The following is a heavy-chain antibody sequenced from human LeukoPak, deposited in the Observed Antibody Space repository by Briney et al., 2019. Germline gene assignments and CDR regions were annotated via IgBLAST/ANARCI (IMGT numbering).Heavy chain of an antibody. J-gene: IGHJ6*03. CDR1: GYTFTGYY. CDR2: INPNSGGT. V-gene: IGHV1-2*06. Sequence: ASVKVSCKASGYTFTGYYMHWVRQAPGQGLEWMGRINPNSGGTNYAQKFQGRVTMTRDTSMSTAYMELSRLRSDDTAVYYCAREMFKLELDYYYYMDVWGKGTTVTVSS. CDR3: AREMFKLELDYYYYMDV. D-gene: IGHD1-7*01.